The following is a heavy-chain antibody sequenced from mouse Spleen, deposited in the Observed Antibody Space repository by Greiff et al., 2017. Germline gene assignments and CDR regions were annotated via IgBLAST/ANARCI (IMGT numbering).Heavy chain of an antibody. J-gene: IGHJ4*01. CDR2: IHPNSGST. CDR3: ARYGTTGYAMDY. Sequence: QVQLQQPGAELVKPGASVKLSCKASGYTFTSYWMHWVKQRPGQGLEWIGMIHPNSGSTNYNEKFKSKATLTVDKSSSTAYMQLSSLTSEDSAVYYCARYGTTGYAMDYWGQGTSVTVSS. D-gene: IGHD1-1*01. V-gene: IGHV1-64*01. CDR1: GYTFTSYW.